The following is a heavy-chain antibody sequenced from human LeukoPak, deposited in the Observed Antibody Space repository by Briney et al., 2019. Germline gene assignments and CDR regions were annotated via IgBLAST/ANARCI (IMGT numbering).Heavy chain of an antibody. CDR2: INHSGST. Sequence: KPSETLSLTCAVYGGSFSGCYWSWIRQPPGKGLEWIGEINHSGSTNYNPSLKSRVTISVDTSKNQFSLKLSSVTAADTAVYYCARRAAFDIWGQGTMVTVSS. J-gene: IGHJ3*02. CDR3: ARRAAFDI. V-gene: IGHV4-34*01. CDR1: GGSFSGCY.